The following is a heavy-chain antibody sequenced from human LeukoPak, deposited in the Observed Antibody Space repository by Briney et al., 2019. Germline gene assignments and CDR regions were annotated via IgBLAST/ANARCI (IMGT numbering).Heavy chain of an antibody. J-gene: IGHJ4*02. V-gene: IGHV4-39*07. D-gene: IGHD3-22*01. CDR3: ARGLDSSGYYWYFDY. CDR2: IYHSGST. CDR1: GGSISSSSYY. Sequence: SETLSLTFTVSGGSISSSSYYWGWIRQPPGKGLEWIGEIYHSGSTNYNPSLKSRVTISVDKSKNQFSLKLSSVTAADTAVYYCARGLDSSGYYWYFDYWGQGTLVTVSS.